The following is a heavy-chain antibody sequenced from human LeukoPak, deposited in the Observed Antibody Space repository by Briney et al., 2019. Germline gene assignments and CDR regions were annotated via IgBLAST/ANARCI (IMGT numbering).Heavy chain of an antibody. CDR2: IYYSGST. CDR3: ARGEAGIYLTGWFDP. CDR1: GGSISSSSYY. D-gene: IGHD6-13*01. J-gene: IGHJ5*02. V-gene: IGHV4-39*07. Sequence: SETLSLTCTVSGGSISSSSYYWGWIRQPPGKGLEWIGSIYYSGSTYYNPSLKSRVTISVDTSKNQFSLKLSSVTAADTAVYYCARGEAGIYLTGWFDPWGQGTLVTVSS.